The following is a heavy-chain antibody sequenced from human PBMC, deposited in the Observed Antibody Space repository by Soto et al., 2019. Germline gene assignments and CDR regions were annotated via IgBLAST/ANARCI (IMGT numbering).Heavy chain of an antibody. Sequence: GGSLRLSCAASGFTFSSYGMHWVRQAPGKGLEWVAVIWYDGSNKYYADSVKGRFTISRDNSKNTLYLLMNTLRAEDTALYYCAKERERVTETTLYYGMDVWGQGTTVTVSS. CDR3: AKERERVTETTLYYGMDV. CDR1: GFTFSSYG. V-gene: IGHV3-33*06. CDR2: IWYDGSNK. J-gene: IGHJ6*02. D-gene: IGHD1-1*01.